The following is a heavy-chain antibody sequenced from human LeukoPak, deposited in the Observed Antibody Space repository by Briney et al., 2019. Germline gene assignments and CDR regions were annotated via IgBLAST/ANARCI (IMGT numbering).Heavy chain of an antibody. J-gene: IGHJ4*02. CDR3: ASLYYYDRRSYSKYYFAY. V-gene: IGHV4-59*01. CDR2: IYNSGST. D-gene: IGHD3-22*01. Sequence: SSETLSLTCTVSGGSISNYYWSWIQQPPGEGLEWIGYIYNSGSTKYNPSLKSRVTISVDTSKNQFSLQLSSVTAADTAVYYCASLYYYDRRSYSKYYFAYWGQGTLVTVSS. CDR1: GGSISNYY.